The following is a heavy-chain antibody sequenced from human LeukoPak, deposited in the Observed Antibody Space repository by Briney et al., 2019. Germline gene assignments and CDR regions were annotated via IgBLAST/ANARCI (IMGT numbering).Heavy chain of an antibody. CDR1: GFTFSSSW. V-gene: IGHV3-74*01. CDR2: INSDGTNT. D-gene: IGHD4-23*01. Sequence: GGSLRLSCVASGFTFSSSWMHWVRQVPGEGLVWVSNINSDGTNTNYADSVKGRFTISRDNSKNTLYLQMNSLRDEDTAVYYCVNLWAGGWGQGTLVTVSS. J-gene: IGHJ4*02. CDR3: VNLWAGG.